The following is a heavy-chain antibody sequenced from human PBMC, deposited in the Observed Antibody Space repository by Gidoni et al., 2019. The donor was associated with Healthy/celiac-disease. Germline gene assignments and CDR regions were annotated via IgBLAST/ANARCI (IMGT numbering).Heavy chain of an antibody. J-gene: IGHJ5*02. CDR3: ARSATYSSSWEGFDP. Sequence: QVTLRESGPALVKPTQTLTPTCTFSGFTLSTSGMCVSWIRQPPGKALEWLALIDWDDDKYYSTSLKTRLTISKDTSKNQVVLTMTNMDPVDTATYYCARSATYSSSWEGFDPWGQGTLVTVSS. D-gene: IGHD6-13*01. CDR1: GFTLSTSGMC. CDR2: IDWDDDK. V-gene: IGHV2-70*01.